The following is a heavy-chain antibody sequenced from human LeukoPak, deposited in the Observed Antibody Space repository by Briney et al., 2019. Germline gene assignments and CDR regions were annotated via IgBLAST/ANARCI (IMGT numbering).Heavy chain of an antibody. CDR2: IYSGGST. CDR3: ARTPRRFGQWELNVGDDY. CDR1: GFTVSSNY. V-gene: IGHV3-53*01. J-gene: IGHJ4*02. Sequence: PGGSLRLSCAASGFTVSSNYMSWVRQAPGKGLKWVSVIYSGGSTYYADSVKGRFTISRDNSKNTLYLQMNSLRAEDTAVYYCARTPRRFGQWELNVGDDYWGQGTLVTVSS. D-gene: IGHD1-26*01.